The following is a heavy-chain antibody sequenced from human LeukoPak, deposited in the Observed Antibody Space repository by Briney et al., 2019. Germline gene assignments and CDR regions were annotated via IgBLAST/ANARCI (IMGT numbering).Heavy chain of an antibody. CDR3: ATLGDYYDSSGYYSGTTPLFDY. Sequence: GGSLRLSCAASGFTFSSYGMHWVRQAPGKGLEWVAVIWYDGSNKYYADSVKGRFTISRDNSKNTLYLQMNSLRAEDTAVYYCATLGDYYDSSGYYSGTTPLFDYWGQGTLVTVSS. J-gene: IGHJ4*02. V-gene: IGHV3-33*01. CDR1: GFTFSSYG. CDR2: IWYDGSNK. D-gene: IGHD3-22*01.